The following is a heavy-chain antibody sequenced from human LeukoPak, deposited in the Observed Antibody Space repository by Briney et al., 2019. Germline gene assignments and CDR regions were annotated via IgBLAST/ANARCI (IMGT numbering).Heavy chain of an antibody. CDR2: VSGSGGFT. CDR3: AKAPAFCSSTNCPRLYYFDH. V-gene: IGHV3-23*01. J-gene: IGHJ4*02. CDR1: GFTFSNYA. Sequence: GGSLRLSCTASGFTFSNYAMNWVRQAPGKGLEWVSTVSGSGGFTYYADSVKGRLTISRDNSKNTLYLQMNSLRAEDTAVYYCAKAPAFCSSTNCPRLYYFDHWGQGTLVTVSS. D-gene: IGHD2-2*01.